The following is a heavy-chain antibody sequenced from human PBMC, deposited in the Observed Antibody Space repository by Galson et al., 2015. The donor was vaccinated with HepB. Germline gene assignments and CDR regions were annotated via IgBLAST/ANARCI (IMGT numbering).Heavy chain of an antibody. CDR2: ICGSGGST. Sequence: SLRLSCAASGFTFSSYAMSWVRQAPGKGLEWVSAICGSGGSTYYADSVKGRFTISRDNSKNTLYLQMNSLRAEDTAVYYCAKDLAIFRGPRFDPWGQGTLVTVSS. J-gene: IGHJ5*02. CDR3: AKDLAIFRGPRFDP. D-gene: IGHD3-3*01. CDR1: GFTFSSYA. V-gene: IGHV3-23*01.